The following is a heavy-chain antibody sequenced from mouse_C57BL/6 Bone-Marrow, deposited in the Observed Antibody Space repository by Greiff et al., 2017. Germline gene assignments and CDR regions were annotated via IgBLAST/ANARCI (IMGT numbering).Heavy chain of an antibody. V-gene: IGHV5-6*01. D-gene: IGHD2-3*01. CDR1: GFTFSSYG. J-gene: IGHJ2*01. CDR3: ARHERWLLHD. CDR2: ISSGGSYT. Sequence: EVQVVESGGDLVKPGGSLKLSCAASGFTFSSYGMSWVRQTPDKRLEWVATISSGGSYTYYPDSVKGRFTISRDNAKNTLYLQMSSLKSEDTAMYYCARHERWLLHDWGQGTTLTVSS.